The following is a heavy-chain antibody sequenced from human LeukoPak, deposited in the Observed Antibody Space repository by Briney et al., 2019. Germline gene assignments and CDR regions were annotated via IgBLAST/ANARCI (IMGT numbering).Heavy chain of an antibody. CDR1: GFTLSIYT. D-gene: IGHD5-18*01. CDR3: ARMIDYNYGYASDY. Sequence: GGSLRLSCAASGFTLSIYTMNWVRQAPGKGLEWVSYMSTSGSISYADSVKGRFTISRDNAKNSLYLQMNSLRDEDTAVYYCARMIDYNYGYASDYWGQGTLVTVSS. J-gene: IGHJ4*02. V-gene: IGHV3-48*02. CDR2: MSTSGSI.